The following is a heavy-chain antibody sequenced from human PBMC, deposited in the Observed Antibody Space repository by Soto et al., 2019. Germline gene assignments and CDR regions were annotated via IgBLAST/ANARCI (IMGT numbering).Heavy chain of an antibody. CDR2: INHSGST. Sequence: ASETLSLTCAVYGGSFSGYYWSWIRQPPGKGLEWIGEINHSGSTNYNPSLKSRVTISVDTSKNQFSLKLSSVTAADTAVYYCARGPKSPAAHMYYFDYWGQGTLVTVSS. D-gene: IGHD2-2*01. V-gene: IGHV4-34*01. CDR3: ARGPKSPAAHMYYFDY. J-gene: IGHJ4*02. CDR1: GGSFSGYY.